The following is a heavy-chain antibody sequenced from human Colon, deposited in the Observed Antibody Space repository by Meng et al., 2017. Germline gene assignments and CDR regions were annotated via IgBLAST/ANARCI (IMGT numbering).Heavy chain of an antibody. CDR3: ARDLSRGSDDAFDI. D-gene: IGHD3-10*01. CDR2: ISPGGSTK. J-gene: IGHJ3*02. Sequence: GGSLRLSCEASGFTFSSYEMIWVRQAPGKGLEGVSNISPGGSTKYYADSVKGRFAVSRDNAKNSLYMQMNSLRVEDTAVYYCARDLSRGSDDAFDIWGQGTMVTVSS. CDR1: GFTFSSYE. V-gene: IGHV3-48*03.